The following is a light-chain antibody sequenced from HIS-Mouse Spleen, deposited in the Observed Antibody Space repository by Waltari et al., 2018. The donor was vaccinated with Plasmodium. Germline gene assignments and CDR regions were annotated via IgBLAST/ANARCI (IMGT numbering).Light chain of an antibody. Sequence: QSALTQPAYESGSPGQSITISCTGTSSDVGGFNYVSCYQQHPGKAPKLMIYKVSNRPLGVSNRFSGSKSGNTASLTISGLQAEDEADYYCSSYTSSSTLDVFGTGTKVTVL. CDR1: SSDVGGFNY. CDR2: KVS. J-gene: IGLJ1*01. V-gene: IGLV2-14*01. CDR3: SSYTSSSTLDV.